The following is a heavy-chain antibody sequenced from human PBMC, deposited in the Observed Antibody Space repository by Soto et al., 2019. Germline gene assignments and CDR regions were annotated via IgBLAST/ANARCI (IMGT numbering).Heavy chain of an antibody. V-gene: IGHV1-3*01. CDR3: ARLYSSSWYGDYFDY. CDR1: GYTFTSYA. CDR2: INAGNGNT. D-gene: IGHD6-13*01. Sequence: QVQLVQSGAEVKKPGASVKVSCKASGYTFTSYAMHWVRQAPGQRLEWMGWINAGNGNTKYSQKFQGRVTITRDTFASTAYMELSSLRSEDTAVYYCARLYSSSWYGDYFDYWGQGTLVTVSS. J-gene: IGHJ4*02.